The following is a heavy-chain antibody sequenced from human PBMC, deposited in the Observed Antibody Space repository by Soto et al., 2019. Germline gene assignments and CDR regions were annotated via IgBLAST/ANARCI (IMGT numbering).Heavy chain of an antibody. D-gene: IGHD3-22*01. V-gene: IGHV3-7*03. Sequence: GGSRRLCCAASVFTFSSYWMSWVRQAPGNWLEWVANIKQDGSEKYYVDSVKGRFTISRDNAKNSLYLQMNSLRAEDTAVYYCAKDTEPYYYDSSAYYQDYWGQGTLVTVSS. J-gene: IGHJ4*02. CDR1: VFTFSSYW. CDR3: AKDTEPYYYDSSAYYQDY. CDR2: IKQDGSEK.